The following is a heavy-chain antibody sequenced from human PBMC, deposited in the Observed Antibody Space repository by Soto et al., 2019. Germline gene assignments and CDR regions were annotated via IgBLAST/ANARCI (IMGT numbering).Heavy chain of an antibody. V-gene: IGHV1-8*01. CDR3: ARGPPDWGFDY. CDR2: MSPSTGNT. CDR1: GHTFTTYD. D-gene: IGHD3-9*01. Sequence: QEQLVQSGAEVKKPGASVKVSCKASGHTFTTYDINWVRQATGQGLEWLGWMSPSTGNTGYAQKFQGRVTMTRDTAISTAYRELSSLTSEDTAVYYCARGPPDWGFDYWGQGTLVAVSS. J-gene: IGHJ4*02.